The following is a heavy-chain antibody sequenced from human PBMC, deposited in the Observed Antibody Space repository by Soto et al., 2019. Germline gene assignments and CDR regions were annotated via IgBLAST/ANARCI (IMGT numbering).Heavy chain of an antibody. CDR3: AIQGCSGGSCFPPYYYYGMDV. CDR2: IIPIFGTA. J-gene: IGHJ6*02. D-gene: IGHD2-15*01. CDR1: GGTFSSYA. V-gene: IGHV1-69*12. Sequence: QVQLVQSGAEVKKPGSSVKVSCKASGGTFSSYAISWVRQAPGQGLEWMGGIIPIFGTANHAQKFQGRVTITADEATTTAYMELSSLSSEDTAVYYCAIQGCSGGSCFPPYYYYGMDVWGQGTTVIVSS.